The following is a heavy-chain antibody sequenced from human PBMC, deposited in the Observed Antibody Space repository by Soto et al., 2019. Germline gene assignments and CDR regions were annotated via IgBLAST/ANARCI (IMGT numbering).Heavy chain of an antibody. J-gene: IGHJ3*02. CDR3: ARDLTEVGYCSGGSCRTPRLHAFDI. V-gene: IGHV1-3*01. CDR2: INAGNGNT. Sequence: GASVKVSCKASGYTFTSCATHWVRQAPGQRLEWMGWINAGNGNTKYSQKFQGRVTITRDTSASTAYMELSSLRSEDTAVYYCARDLTEVGYCSGGSCRTPRLHAFDIWGQGTMVTVSS. D-gene: IGHD2-15*01. CDR1: GYTFTSCA.